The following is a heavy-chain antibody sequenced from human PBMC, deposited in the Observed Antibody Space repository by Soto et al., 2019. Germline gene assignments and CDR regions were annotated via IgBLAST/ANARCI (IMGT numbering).Heavy chain of an antibody. CDR3: ARAHCSSTSCAFDC. CDR1: GYSFTTYY. D-gene: IGHD2-2*01. J-gene: IGHJ4*02. V-gene: IGHV1-46*01. Sequence: ASVKVSCKASGYSFTTYYIQWVRHAPGHGPEWLGIINPSSGTTRYAQNFQGRVTLTRDTSTSTVYMELTGLRSEDSAVYYCARAHCSSTSCAFDCWGQGTLVTVSS. CDR2: INPSSGTT.